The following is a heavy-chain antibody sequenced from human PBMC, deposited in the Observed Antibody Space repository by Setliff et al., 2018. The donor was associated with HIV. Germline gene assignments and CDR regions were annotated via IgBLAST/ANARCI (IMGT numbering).Heavy chain of an antibody. CDR3: ARHFPSISLFFGDPGPFDR. J-gene: IGHJ4*02. Sequence: SETLSLTCAVYGQSISGYYWSWIRQTPGKGLEWIGEINHSGSTNYNPSLKSRVTISVDTSKNLFSLKLTSVTAADTAVYFCARHFPSISLFFGDPGPFDRWGQGALVTVSS. CDR2: INHSGST. CDR1: GQSISGYY. D-gene: IGHD3-10*01. V-gene: IGHV4-34*01.